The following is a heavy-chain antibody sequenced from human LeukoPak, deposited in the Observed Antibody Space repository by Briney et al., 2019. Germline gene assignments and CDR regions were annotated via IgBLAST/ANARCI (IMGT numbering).Heavy chain of an antibody. D-gene: IGHD2-8*01. Sequence: TFSSYVMNWVRQPPGKGLEWMASIFYTGSTYYNSSLKSRVTISVDTSKNQFSLKLTSVTAADTAVYYCARHLMSVIDPWGQGTLVTVSS. CDR2: IFYTGST. J-gene: IGHJ5*02. CDR1: TFSSYV. V-gene: IGHV4-39*01. CDR3: ARHLMSVIDP.